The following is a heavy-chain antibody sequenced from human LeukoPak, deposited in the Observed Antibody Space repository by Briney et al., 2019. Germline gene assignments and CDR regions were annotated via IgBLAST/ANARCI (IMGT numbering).Heavy chain of an antibody. J-gene: IGHJ5*02. CDR3: ARDRGIAEADSFDP. CDR2: IDTYSGKT. Sequence: ASVEVSCKASGYTYTTDGISWVRQAPGQGLEWMGWIDTYSGKTNYAQKFQGRVTMTSDTSTSTAYMELRSLRSDDTAVYYCARDRGIAEADSFDPWGQGTLVTVSS. D-gene: IGHD6-13*01. CDR1: GYTYTTDG. V-gene: IGHV1-18*01.